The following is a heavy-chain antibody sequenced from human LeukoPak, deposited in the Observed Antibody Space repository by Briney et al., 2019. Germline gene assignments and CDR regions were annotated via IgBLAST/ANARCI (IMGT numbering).Heavy chain of an antibody. D-gene: IGHD3-22*01. Sequence: GESLKISCKGSGYTFSDYWIAWVRQMPGKGLEWMGIIYPGDSDTRYSPSFQGQVTISADKSISTAYRQWSSLKASDTAMYYCARHIEEAYYYDSSGYPRAYYYYYYYMDVWGKGTTVTVSS. CDR2: IYPGDSDT. CDR1: GYTFSDYW. CDR3: ARHIEEAYYYDSSGYPRAYYYYYYYMDV. V-gene: IGHV5-51*01. J-gene: IGHJ6*03.